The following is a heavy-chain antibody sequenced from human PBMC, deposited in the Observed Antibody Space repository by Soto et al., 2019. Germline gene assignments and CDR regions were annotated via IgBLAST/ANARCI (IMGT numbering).Heavy chain of an antibody. Sequence: QVQLVQSGAEVKKPGSSVKVSCKASGGAFGSYAVNWVRQAPGQGLEWMGGIIPMFETTNYAQRFQGRVTVTADESTSTVYLELTRLRSEDTGMYYCTRHRRYISGYWSQDFWGQGTLVTVSS. J-gene: IGHJ4*02. CDR3: TRHRRYISGYWSQDF. D-gene: IGHD5-12*01. CDR2: IIPMFETT. V-gene: IGHV1-69*01. CDR1: GGAFGSYA.